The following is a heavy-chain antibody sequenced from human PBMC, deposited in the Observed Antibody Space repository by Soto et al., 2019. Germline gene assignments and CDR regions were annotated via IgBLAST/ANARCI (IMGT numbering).Heavy chain of an antibody. J-gene: IGHJ4*02. CDR2: ISGNGGYT. Sequence: PGGSLRLSCAASGFTFSNHVMSWVRQAPGKGLEWVSAISGNGGYTVYADSVKGRFTISRDNSKNTLYLQMNSLRAEDTAVYYCAKELNGYGVSDYWGQGILVTVSS. CDR3: AKELNGYGVSDY. CDR1: GFTFSNHV. V-gene: IGHV3-23*01. D-gene: IGHD4-17*01.